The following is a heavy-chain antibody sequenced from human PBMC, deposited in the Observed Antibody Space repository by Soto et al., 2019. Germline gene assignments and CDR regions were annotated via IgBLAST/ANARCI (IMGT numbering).Heavy chain of an antibody. Sequence: SGPTLGNPTETLTLTCTVSWLSVSSSRMCVSWIRQPPGKALEWLARIDWDDDEYYSTSLKTSLAIPKDTSINQVFLTMTNMDLGDTAISYCARMPRLRSSSTLGTYDICGQGTMVT. J-gene: IGHJ3*02. D-gene: IGHD2-2*01. CDR1: WLSVSSSRMC. CDR3: ARMPRLRSSSTLGTYDI. CDR2: IDWDDDE. V-gene: IGHV2-70*11.